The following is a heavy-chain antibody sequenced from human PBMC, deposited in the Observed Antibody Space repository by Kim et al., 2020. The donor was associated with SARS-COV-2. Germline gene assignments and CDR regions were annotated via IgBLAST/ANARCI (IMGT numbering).Heavy chain of an antibody. CDR1: GFTFSGSA. Sequence: GGSLRLSCAASGFTFSGSAMHWVRQAPGKGLEWVSVIYSDGSTSYIDSVKGRFTISRDNSKNTLYLQMNSLRAEDTAVYYCARVYFINWFDPWGQGTLVT. CDR2: IYSDGST. D-gene: IGHD1-26*01. V-gene: IGHV3-66*01. J-gene: IGHJ5*02. CDR3: ARVYFINWFDP.